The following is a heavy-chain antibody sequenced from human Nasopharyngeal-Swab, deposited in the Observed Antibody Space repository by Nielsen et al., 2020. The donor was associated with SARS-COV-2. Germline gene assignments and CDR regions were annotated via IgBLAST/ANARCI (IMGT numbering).Heavy chain of an antibody. V-gene: IGHV1-69*13. CDR1: GGTFSSYA. J-gene: IGHJ6*02. CDR3: ASNSGCSSTSCPIDRLVYGMDV. CDR2: IIPIFGTA. D-gene: IGHD2-2*01. Sequence: SVKVSCKASGGTFSSYAISWVRQAPGQGLEWMGGIIPIFGTANYAQKFLGRVTITADESTSTAYMELSSLRSEDTAVYYCASNSGCSSTSCPIDRLVYGMDVWGQGTTVTVSS.